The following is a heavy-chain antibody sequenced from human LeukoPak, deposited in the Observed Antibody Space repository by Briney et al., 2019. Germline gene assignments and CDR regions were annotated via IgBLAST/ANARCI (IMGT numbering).Heavy chain of an antibody. CDR1: GGSFSSYY. J-gene: IGHJ6*04. D-gene: IGHD5-12*01. Sequence: SETLSLTCTLSGGSFSSYYWSWIRQPPGKGLEWIGYIYYSGSTNYNPSLKSRVTISVDTSKNQFSLRLSSVTATDTAVYYCARAGYSGSDFSVWGKGSTVTVSS. CDR3: ARAGYSGSDFSV. CDR2: IYYSGST. V-gene: IGHV4-59*01.